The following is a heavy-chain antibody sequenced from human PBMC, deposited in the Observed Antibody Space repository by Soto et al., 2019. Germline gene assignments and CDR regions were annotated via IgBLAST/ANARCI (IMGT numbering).Heavy chain of an antibody. CDR2: ISGSGDST. J-gene: IGHJ3*02. Sequence: EVQLLESGGGLVQPGGSLRLSCEVSGFTFSSYAMSWVRQAPGKGLEWVSAISGSGDSTYYADSVKGRFTISRDNSKNTLSLQMNSLRAEDTAVYYCAKDPIGVIIVVTDAFDIWGQGTMVTVSS. D-gene: IGHD3-22*01. CDR1: GFTFSSYA. V-gene: IGHV3-23*01. CDR3: AKDPIGVIIVVTDAFDI.